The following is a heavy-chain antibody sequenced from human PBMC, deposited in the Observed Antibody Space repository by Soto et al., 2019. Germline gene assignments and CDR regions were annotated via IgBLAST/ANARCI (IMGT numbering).Heavy chain of an antibody. J-gene: IGHJ4*02. CDR2: ISYDGSNK. V-gene: IGHV3-30*18. Sequence: GGSLRLSCAASGFTFSSYGMHWVRQAPGKGLEWVAVISYDGSNKYYADSVKGRFTISRDNSKNTLYLQMNSLRAEDTAVYYCAKDRGSAAVAGYYFDYWGQGTLVTVSS. CDR3: AKDRGSAAVAGYYFDY. CDR1: GFTFSSYG. D-gene: IGHD6-19*01.